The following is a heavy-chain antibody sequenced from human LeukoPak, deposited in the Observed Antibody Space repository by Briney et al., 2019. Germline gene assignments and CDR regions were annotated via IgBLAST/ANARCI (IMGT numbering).Heavy chain of an antibody. CDR1: GGSISSYY. J-gene: IGHJ4*02. CDR2: IYYSGST. Sequence: SETLSLTCTVSGGSISSYYWSWIRQPPGKGPEWIGYIYYSGSTNYNPSLKSRVTISVDTSKNQFSLKLSSVTAADTAVYYCAREGYWGQGTLVTVSS. V-gene: IGHV4-59*01. CDR3: AREGY.